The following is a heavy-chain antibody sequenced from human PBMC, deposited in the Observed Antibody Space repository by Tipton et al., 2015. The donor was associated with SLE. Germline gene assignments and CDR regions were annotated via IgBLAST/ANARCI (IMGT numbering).Heavy chain of an antibody. J-gene: IGHJ3*02. CDR1: GFTVSSNY. CDR2: IYSGGST. V-gene: IGHV3-53*05. Sequence: GSLRLSCAASGFTVSSNYMSWVRQAPGKGLEWVSVIYSGGSTYYADSVKGRFTISRDNSKNTLYLQMNSLRAEDTAVYYCARDRGLGYGDYVGPPCAFDIWGQGTMVTVSS. CDR3: ARDRGLGYGDYVGPPCAFDI. D-gene: IGHD4-17*01.